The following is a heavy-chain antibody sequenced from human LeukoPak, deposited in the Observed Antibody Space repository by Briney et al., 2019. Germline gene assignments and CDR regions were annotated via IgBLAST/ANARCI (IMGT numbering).Heavy chain of an antibody. CDR2: IYYSGST. J-gene: IGHJ5*02. CDR1: GGSISSYY. Sequence: SETLSLTCTVSGGSISSYYWSWIRQPPGKGLEWIGYIYYSGSTNYNPSLKSRVTISVDTSKNQFSLKLSSVTAADTAVYYCARGFDWLSPWGQGTLVTVSS. D-gene: IGHD3-9*01. V-gene: IGHV4-59*12. CDR3: ARGFDWLSP.